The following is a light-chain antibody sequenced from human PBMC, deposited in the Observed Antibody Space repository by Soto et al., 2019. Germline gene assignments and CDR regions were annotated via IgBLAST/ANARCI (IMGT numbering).Light chain of an antibody. CDR1: QAIGSD. V-gene: IGKV1-17*01. Sequence: DFQMTQSPSPLAASIGDRVTISCRASQAIGSDLAWFQHGPGTAPQRLIFAVSSLQSGVPSRFSGSGSGTDFSLTISSLQPEDFATYFCLQYNTFPPTFGQGTKVDIK. CDR3: LQYNTFPPT. CDR2: AVS. J-gene: IGKJ1*01.